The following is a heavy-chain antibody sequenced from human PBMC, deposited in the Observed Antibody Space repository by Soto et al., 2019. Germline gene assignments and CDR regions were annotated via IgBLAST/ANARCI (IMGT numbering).Heavy chain of an antibody. D-gene: IGHD6-13*01. CDR2: INHSGST. CDR1: GGSFSGYY. CDR3: ARASAEQLNWFDP. J-gene: IGHJ5*02. Sequence: QVQLQQWGAGLLKPSETLSLTCAVYGGSFSGYYWSWIRQPPGKGLEWIGEINHSGSTNYNPSLKRRVTISVDTSKNQFSLKLSSVTAADTAVYYGARASAEQLNWFDPWGQGTLVTVSS. V-gene: IGHV4-34*01.